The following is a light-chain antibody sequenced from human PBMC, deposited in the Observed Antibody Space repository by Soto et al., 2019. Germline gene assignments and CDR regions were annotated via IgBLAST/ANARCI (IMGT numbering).Light chain of an antibody. J-gene: IGLJ3*02. Sequence: QSALSQPASVSGSPGQSITISCTGTSSDIGGYSYVSWYQLYPGKAPKLIIYEVTSRPSGVSHRFSGSKSGNTASLTISGLQAEDEADYFCSSFTSTNSHVLFGGGTKVTVL. CDR3: SSFTSTNSHVL. CDR2: EVT. CDR1: SSDIGGYSY. V-gene: IGLV2-14*01.